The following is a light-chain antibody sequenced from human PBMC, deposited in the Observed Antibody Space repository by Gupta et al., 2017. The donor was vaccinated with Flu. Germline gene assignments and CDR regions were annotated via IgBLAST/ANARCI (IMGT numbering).Light chain of an antibody. CDR2: GAS. Sequence: RASHGINTLLAWFQQRPGKAPESLIYGASTSQSEVPSRFSGRGSGTEFTLTISILHPEDSTTYYCQQYQSYPVTFGQGTRLEI. CDR3: QQYQSYPVT. J-gene: IGKJ5*01. V-gene: IGKV1-16*01. CDR1: HGINTL.